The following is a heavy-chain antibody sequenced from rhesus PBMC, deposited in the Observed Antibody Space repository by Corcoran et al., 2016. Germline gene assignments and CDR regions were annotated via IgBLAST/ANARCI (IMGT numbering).Heavy chain of an antibody. Sequence: QVQLQESGPGLVKPSETLSLTCAVSGYSISGYYWSWIRQAPGKGLEWIGYITYSGSPSYNPSLKCRGTISRDTSKNQFSLKLSSGTAADPAVYYCARGGWGDYYGLDSWGQGVVVTVSS. CDR1: GYSISGYY. D-gene: IGHD3-34*01. CDR2: ITYSGSP. V-gene: IGHV4-122*02. J-gene: IGHJ6*01. CDR3: ARGGWGDYYGLDS.